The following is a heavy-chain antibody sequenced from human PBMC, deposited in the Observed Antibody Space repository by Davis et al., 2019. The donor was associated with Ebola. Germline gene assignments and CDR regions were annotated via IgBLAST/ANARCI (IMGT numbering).Heavy chain of an antibody. CDR3: ARGRGESVWKGGYFDL. CDR1: GFTFGTYD. CDR2: IGPGGVVY. D-gene: IGHD5/OR15-5a*01. Sequence: PGGSLRLSCAASGFTFGTYDMSWVRQAPGKGLEWVSTIGPGGVVYSYGDSVKGRFTVSRDNAKNSLYLQMNSLRAEDTALYYCARGRGESVWKGGYFDLWGQGRLVTVSS. V-gene: IGHV3-23*01. J-gene: IGHJ4*02.